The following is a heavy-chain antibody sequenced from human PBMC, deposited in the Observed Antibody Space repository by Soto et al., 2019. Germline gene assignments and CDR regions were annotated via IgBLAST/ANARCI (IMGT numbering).Heavy chain of an antibody. V-gene: IGHV1-69*06. J-gene: IGHJ6*02. CDR3: ARVRFEDYYGSGSPLGDV. CDR2: IIPIFGTA. Sequence: ASVKVSCKASGGTFSSYAISWVRQAPGQGLEWMGGIIPIFGTANYAQKFQGRVTITADKSTSTAYMELSGLRSEDTAVYYCARVRFEDYYGSGSPLGDVWGQGTTVTVSS. D-gene: IGHD3-10*01. CDR1: GGTFSSYA.